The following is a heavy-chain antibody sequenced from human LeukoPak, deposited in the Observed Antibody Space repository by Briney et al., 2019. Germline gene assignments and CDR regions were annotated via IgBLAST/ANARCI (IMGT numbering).Heavy chain of an antibody. D-gene: IGHD3-10*01. CDR1: GGSVSSGSYY. CDR3: ARVREDYYGSGSYPFDY. J-gene: IGHJ4*02. CDR2: IYYSGSI. Sequence: SETLSLTCTVSGGSVSSGSYYWSWIRQPPGKGLEWIGYIYYSGSINYNPSLKSRVTISVDTSKNQFSLKLSSVTAADTAVYYCARVREDYYGSGSYPFDYWGQGTLVTVSS. V-gene: IGHV4-61*01.